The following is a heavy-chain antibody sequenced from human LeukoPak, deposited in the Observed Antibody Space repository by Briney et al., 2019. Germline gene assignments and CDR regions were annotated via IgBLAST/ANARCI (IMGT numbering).Heavy chain of an antibody. CDR3: AKGGLYNWFDP. CDR2: ISGSGLST. D-gene: IGHD5-12*01. V-gene: IGHV3-23*01. CDR1: GFTFSNYA. Sequence: PGGSLRLSXAASGFTFSNYAMSWVRQAPGKGVGWVSVISGSGLSTYYADSVKGRFTISRDNSKNTLYLQMNSLRAEDTAVYYCAKGGLYNWFDPWGQGTLVTVSS. J-gene: IGHJ5*02.